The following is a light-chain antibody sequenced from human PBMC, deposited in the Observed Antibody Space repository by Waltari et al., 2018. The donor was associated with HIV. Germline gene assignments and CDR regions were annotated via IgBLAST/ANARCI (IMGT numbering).Light chain of an antibody. CDR2: ESR. V-gene: IGLV2-14*01. CDR3: SSYTIHTTRV. J-gene: IGLJ3*02. CDR1: INDIGAYHY. Sequence: QSALTQPASVSGSPGQSITISCTGSINDIGAYHYVSWYQQPPGTPPKLIIMESRNRPSGVSNRFSGSRSGNTASLTISGLQAADEADYYCSSYTIHTTRVFGGGTKLTVL.